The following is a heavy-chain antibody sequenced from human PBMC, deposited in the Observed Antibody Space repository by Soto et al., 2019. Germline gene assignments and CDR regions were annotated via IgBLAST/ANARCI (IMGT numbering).Heavy chain of an antibody. CDR3: ARGGPAARKGDYYGMDV. J-gene: IGHJ6*02. CDR2: INHSGST. CDR1: GGSFSGYY. Sequence: PSETLSLTSAVYGGSFSGYYWSWIRQPPGKGLEWIGEINHSGSTNYNPSLKSRVTISVDTSKNQFSLKLSSVTAADTAVYYCARGGPAARKGDYYGMDVWGQGTTVTV. D-gene: IGHD2-2*01. V-gene: IGHV4-34*01.